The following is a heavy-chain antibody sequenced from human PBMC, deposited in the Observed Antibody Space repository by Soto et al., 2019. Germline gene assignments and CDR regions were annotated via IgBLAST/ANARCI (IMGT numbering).Heavy chain of an antibody. D-gene: IGHD2-15*01. CDR2: IFYSGST. CDR3: SRHLTYCSAGSCYSDFPYYGMDV. Sequence: PSETLSLTCTVSGGSISSSSYYWGWIRQPPGKGLEWIGSIFYSGSTYYNPSLKSRVTISVDTSKNQFSLKLSSVTAADTAVYYCSRHLTYCSAGSCYSDFPYYGMDVWGQGT. CDR1: GGSISSSSYY. V-gene: IGHV4-39*01. J-gene: IGHJ6*02.